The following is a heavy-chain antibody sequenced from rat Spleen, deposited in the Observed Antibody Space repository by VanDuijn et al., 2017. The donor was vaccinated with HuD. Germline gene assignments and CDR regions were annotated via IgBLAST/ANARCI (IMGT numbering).Heavy chain of an antibody. J-gene: IGHJ2*01. V-gene: IGHV5-20*01. Sequence: EVQLVESGGGLVQPGRSLKLSCAASGFTFSDYYMAWVRQAPTKGLEWVASISYDGGSTFYRDSVNGRFTISRDNAKSSLYLQMDSLRSEDTATYYCTTGYYDGYYLVFDYWGQGVMVTVSS. CDR3: TTGYYDGYYLVFDY. CDR1: GFTFSDYY. CDR2: ISYDGGST. D-gene: IGHD1-12*03.